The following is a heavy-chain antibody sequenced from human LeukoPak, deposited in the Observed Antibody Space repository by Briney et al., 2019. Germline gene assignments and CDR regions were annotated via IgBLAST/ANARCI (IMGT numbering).Heavy chain of an antibody. Sequence: GGSLRLSCAASGFTFSDYYMSWIRQAPGKGLEWVSYISSSGSTIYYADSVKGRFTISRDNAKNSLYLQMNSLRAEDTAVYYCARPRYCSSTSCSGGLDPWGQGTLVTVSS. CDR2: ISSSGSTI. D-gene: IGHD2-2*01. J-gene: IGHJ5*02. CDR1: GFTFSDYY. V-gene: IGHV3-11*01. CDR3: ARPRYCSSTSCSGGLDP.